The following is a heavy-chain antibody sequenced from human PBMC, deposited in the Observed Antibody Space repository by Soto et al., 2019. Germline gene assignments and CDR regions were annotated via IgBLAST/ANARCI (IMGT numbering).Heavy chain of an antibody. Sequence: QVQLVESGGGVVQPGRSLRLSCVASGFTFSSYGMHWVRQAPGKGLEWVAIISYDGSNTYYADSVKGRFTISRDNSKXXXXXXXXXXXXXXXXXXXXXXXXXLXXXXXXXSSYYFDYWGQGTLVTVSS. J-gene: IGHJ4*02. D-gene: IGHD1-7*01. V-gene: IGHV3-30*03. CDR3: XXXXXLXXXXXXXSSYYFDY. CDR2: ISYDGSNT. CDR1: GFTFSSYG.